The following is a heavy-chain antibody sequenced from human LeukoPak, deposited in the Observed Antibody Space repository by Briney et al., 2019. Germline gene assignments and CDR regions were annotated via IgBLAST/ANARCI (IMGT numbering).Heavy chain of an antibody. CDR1: GGSISSSNW. V-gene: IGHV4-4*02. D-gene: IGHD2-2*01. CDR2: TYHTGSP. J-gene: IGHJ4*02. CDR3: ARDPHCSSSSCPRDY. Sequence: SGTLSLTCAVSGGSISSSNWWSWVRQPPGKGLEWIGETYHTGSPNYNPSLKSRVTISVDKSKNQLSLKLSSVTAADTAVYYCARDPHCSSSSCPRDYWGQGTLVTVSS.